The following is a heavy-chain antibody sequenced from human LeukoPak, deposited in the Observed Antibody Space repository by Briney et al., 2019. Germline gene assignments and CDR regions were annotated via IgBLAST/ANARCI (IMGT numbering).Heavy chain of an antibody. CDR2: INPNSGGT. CDR1: GYTFTGYY. CDR3: AVAHWNYYCYYMDV. J-gene: IGHJ6*03. D-gene: IGHD1-1*01. Sequence: ASVKLSCKASGYTFTGYYMHCVRQAPGQGLEWMGWINPNSGGTNYAQTFKGRVTMTRDTSISTAYMELSRLRSDDMAVYYCAVAHWNYYCYYMDVWGKGTTVTVSS. V-gene: IGHV1-2*02.